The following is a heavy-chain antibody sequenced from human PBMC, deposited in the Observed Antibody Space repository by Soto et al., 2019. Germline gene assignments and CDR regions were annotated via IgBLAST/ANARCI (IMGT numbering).Heavy chain of an antibody. Sequence: SETLSLTCTVSGGSISSGDYYWSWIRQPPGKGLEWIGYIHYSGSTYYNPSLKSRVTISVDTSKNQFSLKLSSVTAADTAVYYCSRASAVYAPYYYGMDVWGQGTTVTVSS. D-gene: IGHD4-17*01. CDR2: IHYSGST. CDR3: SRASAVYAPYYYGMDV. J-gene: IGHJ6*02. V-gene: IGHV4-30-4*01. CDR1: GGSISSGDYY.